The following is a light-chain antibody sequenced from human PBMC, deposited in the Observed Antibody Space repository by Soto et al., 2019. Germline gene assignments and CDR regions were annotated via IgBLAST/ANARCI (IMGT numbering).Light chain of an antibody. CDR3: QQYHNWPIT. Sequence: FVLTQSRVSLSWSPMERATLSCRASQSVSSTYLAWYQQKPGQAPRLLIYGASSRATGIPDRFSGSGSGTDFTLTISRLEPEDFAVYYCQQYHNWPITLGQGTRLEIK. J-gene: IGKJ5*01. V-gene: IGKV3-20*01. CDR2: GAS. CDR1: QSVSSTY.